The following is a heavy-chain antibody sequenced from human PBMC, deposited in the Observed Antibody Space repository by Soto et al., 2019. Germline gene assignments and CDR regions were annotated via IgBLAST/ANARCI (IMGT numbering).Heavy chain of an antibody. D-gene: IGHD1-26*01. V-gene: IGHV3-30-3*01. Sequence: QVQLVESGGGVVQPGRSLRLSCAASGFTFSNYPIHWVRQAPGKGLEWVAVISYDGSNKYYADSVKGRFTISRDNSKNTLYLQMNSLRAEDTAVYYCARVVGTGYYGMDVWGQGTTVTVSS. CDR1: GFTFSNYP. CDR3: ARVVGTGYYGMDV. CDR2: ISYDGSNK. J-gene: IGHJ6*02.